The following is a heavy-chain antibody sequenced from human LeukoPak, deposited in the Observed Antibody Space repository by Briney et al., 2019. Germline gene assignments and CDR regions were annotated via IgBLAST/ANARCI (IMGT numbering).Heavy chain of an antibody. V-gene: IGHV4-59*01. Sequence: SETLSLTCTVSGGSISSYYWSWIRQPPGKGLEWIGYIYYSGSTNYNPSLKSRVTISVDTSKNQFSLKLSSVTAADTAVYYCARERWGCSYGGPFDYWGQGTLVTVSS. CDR1: GGSISSYY. J-gene: IGHJ4*02. CDR3: ARERWGCSYGGPFDY. D-gene: IGHD5-18*01. CDR2: IYYSGST.